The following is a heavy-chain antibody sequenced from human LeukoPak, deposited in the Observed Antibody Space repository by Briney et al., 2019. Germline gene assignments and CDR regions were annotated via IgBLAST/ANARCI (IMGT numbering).Heavy chain of an antibody. Sequence: SVKVSCKASGGTFSSYAISWVRQAPGQGLEWMGGIIPIFGTANYAQKFQGRVTITADESTSTAYMELSSLRSEDTAVYYCARDITAFDGPGSFDYWGQGTLVTVSS. CDR3: ARDITAFDGPGSFDY. J-gene: IGHJ4*02. D-gene: IGHD1-14*01. V-gene: IGHV1-69*01. CDR1: GGTFSSYA. CDR2: IIPIFGTA.